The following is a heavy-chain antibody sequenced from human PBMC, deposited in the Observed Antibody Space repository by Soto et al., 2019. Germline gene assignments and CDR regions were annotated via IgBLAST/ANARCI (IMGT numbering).Heavy chain of an antibody. J-gene: IGHJ4*02. Sequence: GESLKISCAASGFTFSSYGMHWVRQAPGKGLEWVAVIWYDGSNKYYADSVKGRFTISRDNSKNTLYLQMNSLRAEDTAVYYCARDLFPEGSSWCIDWGQGTLVTVSS. CDR1: GFTFSSYG. V-gene: IGHV3-33*01. CDR2: IWYDGSNK. CDR3: ARDLFPEGSSWCID. D-gene: IGHD6-13*01.